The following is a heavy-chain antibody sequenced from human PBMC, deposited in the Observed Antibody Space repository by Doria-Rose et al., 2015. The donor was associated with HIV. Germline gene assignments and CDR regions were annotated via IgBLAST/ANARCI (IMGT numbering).Heavy chain of an antibody. J-gene: IGHJ4*02. CDR2: IFSDDER. D-gene: IGHD6-13*01. V-gene: IGHV2-26*01. Sequence: QESGPVLVKPTETLTLTCTVSGVSLSSPGMGVSWIRQPPGKALEWLANIFSDDERYYKTSLKSRLTISRGTPKSQVVLTMTDMDPVDTATYYCARIKSSRWYHKYYFDFWGQGTLVIVSA. CDR3: ARIKSSRWYHKYYFDF. CDR1: GVSLSSPGMG.